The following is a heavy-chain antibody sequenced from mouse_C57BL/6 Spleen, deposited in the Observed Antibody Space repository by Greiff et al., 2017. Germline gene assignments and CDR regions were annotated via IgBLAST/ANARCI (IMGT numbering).Heavy chain of an antibody. Sequence: EVKLVESGGDLVKPGGSLKLSCAASGFTFSSYGMSWVRQTPDKRLEWVATISSGGSYTYYPDSVKGRITISRDNAKNTLYLQMSSLKSEDTAMYYCARNYGPKYFDVWGTGTSVTVSS. V-gene: IGHV5-6*01. J-gene: IGHJ1*03. CDR3: ARNYGPKYFDV. CDR2: ISSGGSYT. CDR1: GFTFSSYG. D-gene: IGHD1-1*02.